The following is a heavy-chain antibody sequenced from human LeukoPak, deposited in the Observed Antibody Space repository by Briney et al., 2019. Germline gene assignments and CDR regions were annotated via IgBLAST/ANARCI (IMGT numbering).Heavy chain of an antibody. Sequence: GGSLRLSCAASGFTFSSYWMSWVRQAPGKGLEWVSAISGSGGSTYYADSVKGRFTISRDNSKNTLYLQMNSLRAEDTAVYYCAKIPFHYYDSSFFDYWGQGTLVTVSS. J-gene: IGHJ4*02. V-gene: IGHV3-23*01. CDR1: GFTFSSYW. D-gene: IGHD3-22*01. CDR2: ISGSGGST. CDR3: AKIPFHYYDSSFFDY.